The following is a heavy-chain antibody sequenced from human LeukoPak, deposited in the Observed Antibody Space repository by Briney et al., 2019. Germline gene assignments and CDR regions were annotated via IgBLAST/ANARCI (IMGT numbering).Heavy chain of an antibody. J-gene: IGHJ3*02. CDR3: ARGEYYYDSSGYYAPDAFDI. CDR2: IYYSGST. CDR1: GGSISSGGYY. D-gene: IGHD3-22*01. Sequence: TLSLTCTVSGGSISSGGYYWSWIRQHPGKGLEWIGYIYYSGSTYYNPSLKSRVTISVDTSKNQFSLKLSSVTAADTAVYYCARGEYYYDSSGYYAPDAFDIWGQGTMVTVSS. V-gene: IGHV4-31*03.